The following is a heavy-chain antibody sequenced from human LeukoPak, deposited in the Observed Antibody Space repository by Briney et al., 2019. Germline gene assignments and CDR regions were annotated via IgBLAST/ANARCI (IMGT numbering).Heavy chain of an antibody. CDR1: GGSISSSSYY. J-gene: IGHJ5*02. V-gene: IGHV4-39*07. CDR2: INHSGST. CDR3: ARGLGSILWFGELRGYNWFDP. D-gene: IGHD3-10*01. Sequence: SETLSLTCTVSGGSISSSSYYWSWIRQPPGKGLEWIGEINHSGSTNYNPSLKSRVTISVDTSKNQFSLKLSSVTAADTAVYCCARGLGSILWFGELRGYNWFDPWGQGTLVTVSS.